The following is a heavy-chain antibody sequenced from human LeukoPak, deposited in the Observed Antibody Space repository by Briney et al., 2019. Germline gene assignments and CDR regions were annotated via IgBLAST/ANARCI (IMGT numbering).Heavy chain of an antibody. CDR3: ARGESTYSSSALDY. J-gene: IGHJ4*02. CDR2: INSSSRYI. V-gene: IGHV3-21*01. CDR1: GFIFSFYS. Sequence: TGGSLRLSCATSGFIFSFYSMNWVRQAPGKGLEWVSSINSSSRYIYYADSVKGRFTISRDNAKNSLYLQMSSLRAEDTAVYYCARGESTYSSSALDYWGQGSLVTVSS. D-gene: IGHD6-13*01.